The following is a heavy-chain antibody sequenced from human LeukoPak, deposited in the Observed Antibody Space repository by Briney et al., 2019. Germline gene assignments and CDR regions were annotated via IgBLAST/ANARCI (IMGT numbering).Heavy chain of an antibody. V-gene: IGHV1-2*02. CDR2: INPNSGGT. D-gene: IGHD6-6*01. Sequence: ASVKVSCKASGYTFTGYYMHWVRQAPGQGLEWMGWINPNSGGTNYAQKFQGRVAMTRDTSISTAYLELGSLRSDDTAVYFCARARWQLVPYFDSWGQGTLVTVSS. J-gene: IGHJ4*02. CDR3: ARARWQLVPYFDS. CDR1: GYTFTGYY.